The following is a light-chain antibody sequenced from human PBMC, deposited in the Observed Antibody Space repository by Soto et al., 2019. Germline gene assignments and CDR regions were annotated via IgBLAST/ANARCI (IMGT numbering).Light chain of an antibody. CDR1: QSVSSN. CDR3: QAHTGRPPWT. J-gene: IGKJ1*01. Sequence: VLTQYPATLRMCPVKGDTLSCRDSQSVSSNLAWYQQKPGQAPRLLIYDAYKWASGFPPTFCGNGCCAAFFPTISSLETEDFAVYYCQAHTGRPPWTFVQGTKVEIK. CDR2: DAY. V-gene: IGKV3-11*01.